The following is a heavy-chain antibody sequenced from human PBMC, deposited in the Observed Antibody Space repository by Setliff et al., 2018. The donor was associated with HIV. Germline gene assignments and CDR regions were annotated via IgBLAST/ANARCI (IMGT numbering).Heavy chain of an antibody. CDR1: GFTSSTYS. J-gene: IGHJ4*02. CDR3: AQLAAADDS. D-gene: IGHD6-13*01. Sequence: GGSLRLSCAASGFTSSTYSLNWVRQAAGKGLEWVSSISSGSSYTYYTDSMKGRFTISRDNSKNTLYLQMNSLRTEDTAVYYCAQLAAADDSWGQGTLVTVSS. V-gene: IGHV3-21*01. CDR2: ISSGSSYT.